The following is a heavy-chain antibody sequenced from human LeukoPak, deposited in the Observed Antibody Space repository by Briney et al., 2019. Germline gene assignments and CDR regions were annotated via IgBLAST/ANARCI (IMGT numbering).Heavy chain of an antibody. CDR2: INHSGST. D-gene: IGHD3-16*02. V-gene: IGHV4-39*07. J-gene: IGHJ6*02. CDR3: ARRRVIAKPYYYYGMDV. Sequence: SETLSLTCTVSGGSISSSTYYWGWIRQPPGKGLEWIGEINHSGSTNYNPSLKSRVTISVDTSKNQFSLKLSSVTAADTAVYYCARRRVIAKPYYYYGMDVWGQGTTVTVSS. CDR1: GGSISSSTYY.